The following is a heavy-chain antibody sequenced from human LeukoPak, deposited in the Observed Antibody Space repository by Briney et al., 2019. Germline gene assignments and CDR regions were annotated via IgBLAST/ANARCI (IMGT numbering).Heavy chain of an antibody. J-gene: IGHJ4*02. CDR1: GGSISSSNW. CDR3: AREKTNWNYGFDQ. Sequence: SETLSLTCAVSGGSISSSNWWSWVRQPPGKGLEWIGEIYHSGSTNYNPSLKSRVTISVDKSKNQFSLKLSSVTAADTAVYYCAREKTNWNYGFDQWGQGILVTVSS. V-gene: IGHV4-4*02. D-gene: IGHD1-7*01. CDR2: IYHSGST.